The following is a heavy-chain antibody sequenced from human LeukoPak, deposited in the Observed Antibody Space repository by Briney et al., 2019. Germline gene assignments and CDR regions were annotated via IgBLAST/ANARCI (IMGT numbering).Heavy chain of an antibody. J-gene: IGHJ5*02. D-gene: IGHD3/OR15-3a*01. V-gene: IGHV3-33*01. CDR3: ARDYDFWGNNWFDP. Sequence: GGSLRLSCAASGYTFSSYGMHWVRQAPGKGLEWVAVIWYDGSNKYYADSVKGRFTISRDNSKNTLYLQMNSLRAEDTAVYYCARDYDFWGNNWFDPWGQGTLVTVSS. CDR2: IWYDGSNK. CDR1: GYTFSSYG.